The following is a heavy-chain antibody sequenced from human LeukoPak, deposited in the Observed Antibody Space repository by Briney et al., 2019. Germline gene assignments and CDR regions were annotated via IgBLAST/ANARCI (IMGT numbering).Heavy chain of an antibody. CDR3: ARDGCGGDCSYNWFDP. CDR2: IYASGST. J-gene: IGHJ5*02. CDR1: GGSISSYY. D-gene: IGHD2-21*02. Sequence: PSETLSLTCTVSGGSISSYYWSWIRQPAGKGLEWIGRIYASGSTNYNPSLKSRVTMSVDTSKNQFSLKLSSVTAADTAVYYCARDGCGGDCSYNWFDPWGQGTLVTVSS. V-gene: IGHV4-4*07.